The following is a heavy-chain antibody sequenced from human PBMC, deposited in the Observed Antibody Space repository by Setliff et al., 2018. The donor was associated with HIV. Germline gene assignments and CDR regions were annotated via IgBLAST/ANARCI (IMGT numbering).Heavy chain of an antibody. CDR2: IRNDGSTT. J-gene: IGHJ4*02. D-gene: IGHD3-16*01. Sequence: GGSLRLSCAASGFTFSSDGMHWVRQAPGKGLEWVGFIRNDGSTTDYADSVKGRFTISRDNSRNMLYLQMNSLRAEDTAVYYCANPPLKGHLGVGFDYWGQGTLVTVSS. V-gene: IGHV3-30*02. CDR3: ANPPLKGHLGVGFDY. CDR1: GFTFSSDG.